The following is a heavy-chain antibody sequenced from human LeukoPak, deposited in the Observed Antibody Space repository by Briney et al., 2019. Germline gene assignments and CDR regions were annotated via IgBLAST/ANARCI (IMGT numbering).Heavy chain of an antibody. Sequence: ASVKVSCKASGYTFIGYSISWVRQAPRHGLEWMGWITPYNGNTNYVQNFQGRVTMTTDTSTSTAYMELRSLRSDDTAVYYCAREYGGNPGLFGYWGQGTLVTVSS. V-gene: IGHV1-18*01. CDR2: ITPYNGNT. D-gene: IGHD4-23*01. CDR1: GYTFIGYS. J-gene: IGHJ4*02. CDR3: AREYGGNPGLFGY.